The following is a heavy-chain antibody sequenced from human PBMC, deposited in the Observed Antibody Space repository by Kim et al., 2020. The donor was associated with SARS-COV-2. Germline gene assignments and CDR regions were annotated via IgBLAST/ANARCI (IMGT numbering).Heavy chain of an antibody. V-gene: IGHV4-34*01. D-gene: IGHD2-2*01. CDR1: GGSFSGYY. J-gene: IGHJ4*02. CDR2: INHSGST. CDR3: ARGLGCSSTSCYSWGIAARRGPNYFDY. Sequence: SETLSLTCAVYGGSFSGYYWSWIRQPPGKGLEWIGEINHSGSTNYNPSLKSRVTISVDTSKNQFSLKLSSVTAADTAVYYCARGLGCSSTSCYSWGIAARRGPNYFDYWGQGTLVTVSS.